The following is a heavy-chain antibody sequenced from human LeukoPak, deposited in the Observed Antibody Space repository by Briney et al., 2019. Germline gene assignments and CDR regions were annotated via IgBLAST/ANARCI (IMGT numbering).Heavy chain of an antibody. Sequence: ASVKVSCKASGYTFTSYYMHWGGQAPGQGGEWMGMINPSGGSTSYVQKLQGRDTITRDTATSTVYMEERSLRSEDTAVYYCARDRGNLVRGYFDYWRQGTLVTVSS. CDR3: ARDRGNLVRGYFDY. CDR2: INPSGGST. D-gene: IGHD6-6*01. V-gene: IGHV1-46*03. J-gene: IGHJ4*02. CDR1: GYTFTSYY.